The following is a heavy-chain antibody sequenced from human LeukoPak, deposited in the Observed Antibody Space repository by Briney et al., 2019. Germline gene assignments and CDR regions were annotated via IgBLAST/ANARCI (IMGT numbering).Heavy chain of an antibody. CDR2: ISDSGSA. CDR3: ARGNKVGATSWSYNWFDP. CDR1: GSSMSSDYY. V-gene: IGHV4-38-2*02. J-gene: IGHJ5*02. Sequence: SGTLSLTCTVSGSSMSSDYYWGWIRQPPGKGLEWIGSISDSGSAYYNPSLKSRVTISVDTSKNQFSLKLSSVTAADTAVYYCARGNKVGATSWSYNWFDPWGQGTLVTVSS. D-gene: IGHD1-26*01.